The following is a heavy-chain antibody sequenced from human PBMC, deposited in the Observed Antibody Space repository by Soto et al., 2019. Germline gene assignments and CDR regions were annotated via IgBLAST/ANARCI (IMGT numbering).Heavy chain of an antibody. J-gene: IGHJ4*02. CDR1: GFTLSNYG. CDR3: AKDNYYD. D-gene: IGHD3-22*01. Sequence: EVHLLQSEGGLVQPGGSLRLSCAASGFTLSNYGMNWVRQAPGKGLEWVSGISGSDGSTYYADSVKGRFTISRNKSKNTLYLQMNTLRAEDTAVYYCAKDNYYDGGQGTLVTVSS. V-gene: IGHV3-23*01. CDR2: ISGSDGST.